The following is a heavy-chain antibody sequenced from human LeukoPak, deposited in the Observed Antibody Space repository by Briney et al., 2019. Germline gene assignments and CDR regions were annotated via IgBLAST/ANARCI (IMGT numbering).Heavy chain of an antibody. CDR2: ISGSGGST. CDR3: ARADRILQLWSLDYYGMDV. CDR1: GFTFSSYA. Sequence: PGGSLRLSCAASGFTFSSYAMSWVRQAPGKGLEGVSAISGSGGSTYYADSVKGRFTISRDNSKNTLYLQMNSLRAEDTAVYYCARADRILQLWSLDYYGMDVWGQGTTVTVSS. D-gene: IGHD5-18*01. V-gene: IGHV3-23*01. J-gene: IGHJ6*02.